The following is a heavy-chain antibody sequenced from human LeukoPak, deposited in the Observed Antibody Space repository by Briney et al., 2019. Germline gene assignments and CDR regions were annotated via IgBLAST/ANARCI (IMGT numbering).Heavy chain of an antibody. V-gene: IGHV1-18*01. CDR1: GYTFTSYG. D-gene: IGHD3-22*01. Sequence: ASVKVSCKASGYTFTSYGISWVRQAPGQGLEWMGWISAYNGNTNYAQKLQGRVTMTTDTSTGTAYMELRSLRSDDTAVYYCARVPYYYDSSGYFDYWGQGTLVTVSS. CDR2: ISAYNGNT. CDR3: ARVPYYYDSSGYFDY. J-gene: IGHJ4*02.